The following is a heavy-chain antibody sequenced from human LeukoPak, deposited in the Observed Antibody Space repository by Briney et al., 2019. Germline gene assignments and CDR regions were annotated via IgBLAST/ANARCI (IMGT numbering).Heavy chain of an antibody. V-gene: IGHV4-39*01. D-gene: IGHD6-19*01. CDR2: IYYSGNT. CDR1: GVSISSSNSY. J-gene: IGHJ4*02. CDR3: ARGEYSSGWYDYYFDY. Sequence: SETLSLTCTVSGVSISSSNSYWGWIRQPPGKGLEWIGSIYYSGNTYYNASLKSQVSISIDTSKNQFSLKLTSVTAADTAVYYCARGEYSSGWYDYYFDYWGQGTLVTVSS.